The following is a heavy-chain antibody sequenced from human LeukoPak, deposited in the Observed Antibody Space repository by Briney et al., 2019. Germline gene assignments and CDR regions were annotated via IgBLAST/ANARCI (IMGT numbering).Heavy chain of an antibody. CDR3: ARTTSLTASGYDY. J-gene: IGHJ4*02. Sequence: GASVKVSCKTSGYTFTSYHINWVRQATGQGLEWMEWMNPYSGDRGYAQNFQGRVSITSDASIGTAYMELSSLRSDDTAVYFCARTTSLTASGYDYWGQGTLVTVSS. CDR1: GYTFTSYH. D-gene: IGHD4-17*01. V-gene: IGHV1-8*03. CDR2: MNPYSGDR.